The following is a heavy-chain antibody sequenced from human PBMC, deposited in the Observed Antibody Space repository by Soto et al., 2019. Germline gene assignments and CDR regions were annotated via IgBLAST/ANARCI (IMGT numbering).Heavy chain of an antibody. CDR3: ARGLRFLAWLSPPPIDYYGMDV. D-gene: IGHD3-3*01. CDR1: GFTFSSYA. J-gene: IGHJ6*02. CDR2: ISYDGSNK. Sequence: QVQLVESGGGVVQPGRSLRLSCEASGFTFSSYAMHWVRQAPGKGLEWVAVISYDGSNKYYADSVKGRFTISRDNSKSTLYLTMNRLRAEDTAVYYCARGLRFLAWLSPPPIDYYGMDVWGQGTTVTVSS. V-gene: IGHV3-30-3*01.